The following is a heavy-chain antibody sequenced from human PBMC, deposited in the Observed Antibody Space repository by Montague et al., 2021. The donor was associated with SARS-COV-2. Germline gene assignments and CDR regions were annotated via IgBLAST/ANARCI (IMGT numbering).Heavy chain of an antibody. CDR1: SGSFRGYY. J-gene: IGHJ6*02. V-gene: IGHV4-34*01. CDR3: ARLGAITLVRGITKADFSNYGRDV. Sequence: SETLSLTCAVSSGSFRGYYWSWIRQPPGKGLEWIGEINHSGSTTYNPSLESRVSISVDTSNEQFSLKVTSVTAADTAVYYCARLGAITLVRGITKADFSNYGRDVWGQGTTVTVAS. CDR2: INHSGST. D-gene: IGHD3-10*01.